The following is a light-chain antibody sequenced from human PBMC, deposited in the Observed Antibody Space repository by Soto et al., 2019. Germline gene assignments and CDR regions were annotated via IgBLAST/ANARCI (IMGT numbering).Light chain of an antibody. V-gene: IGLV2-14*03. CDR1: SSDVGAYNY. Sequence: QSALTQAASVSGSPGQSITISCTGTSSDVGAYNYVAWYQQHPGKAPKLMIYDVTNRPAGISNRFSGSKSGNTASLTISGLQADDEADYYCSSYTSSATLVFGGGTQLTVL. CDR2: DVT. CDR3: SSYTSSATLV. J-gene: IGLJ3*02.